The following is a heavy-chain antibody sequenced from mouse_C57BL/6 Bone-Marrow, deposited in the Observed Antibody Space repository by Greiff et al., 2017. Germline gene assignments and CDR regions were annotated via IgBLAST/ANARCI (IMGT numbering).Heavy chain of an antibody. J-gene: IGHJ2*01. CDR3: TRGGSSSIDY. D-gene: IGHD1-1*01. V-gene: IGHV1-15*01. Sequence: VQLVESGAELVRPGASVTLSCKASGYTFTDYEMHWVKQTPVHGLEWIGAIDPETGGTAYNQKFKGKAILTADKSSSTAYMELRSLTSEDSAVYYCTRGGSSSIDYWGQGTTLTGSS. CDR1: GYTFTDYE. CDR2: IDPETGGT.